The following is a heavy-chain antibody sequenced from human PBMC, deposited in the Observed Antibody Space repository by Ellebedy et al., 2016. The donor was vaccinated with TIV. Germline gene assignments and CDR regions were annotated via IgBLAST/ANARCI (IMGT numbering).Heavy chain of an antibody. Sequence: GGSLRLXXAASGFTFSDYYMSWIRQAPGKGLEWVSYISSSSSTIYYADSVKGRFTISRDNAKNSLYLQMNSLRDEDTAVYYCARGLQQQLVSWTVNWFDPWGQGTLVTVSS. CDR2: ISSSSSTI. J-gene: IGHJ5*02. CDR3: ARGLQQQLVSWTVNWFDP. V-gene: IGHV3-11*04. CDR1: GFTFSDYY. D-gene: IGHD6-13*01.